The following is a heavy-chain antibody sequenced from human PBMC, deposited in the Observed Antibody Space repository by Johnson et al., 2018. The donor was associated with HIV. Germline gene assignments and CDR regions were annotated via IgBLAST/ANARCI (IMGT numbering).Heavy chain of an antibody. CDR3: ARSKDCSVGTCPDGLDI. CDR1: GFTFSSYA. J-gene: IGHJ3*02. V-gene: IGHV3-13*01. CDR2: IGTAGDT. Sequence: VQLVESGGGLVQPGGSLRLSCAVSGFTFSSYAMSWVRQAPGKGLEWVSAIGTAGDTYYPGSAKGRFTISREDAKNSLYLQMNSLKAEDTAVYYCARSKDCSVGTCPDGLDIWGQGTMVIVSS. D-gene: IGHD2-15*01.